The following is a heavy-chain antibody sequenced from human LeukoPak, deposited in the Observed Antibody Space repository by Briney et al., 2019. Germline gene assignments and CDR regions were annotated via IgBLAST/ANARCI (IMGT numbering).Heavy chain of an antibody. D-gene: IGHD6-13*01. V-gene: IGHV1-3*01. J-gene: IGHJ5*02. Sequence: ASVKVSCKASGYTFTSYAMHWVRQAPGQRLEWMGWINAGNGNTKYSQKFQGRVTITRDTSASTAYMELSSLRSDDTAVYYCARVRPVAAAGTGWFDPWGQGTLVTVSS. CDR1: GYTFTSYA. CDR3: ARVRPVAAAGTGWFDP. CDR2: INAGNGNT.